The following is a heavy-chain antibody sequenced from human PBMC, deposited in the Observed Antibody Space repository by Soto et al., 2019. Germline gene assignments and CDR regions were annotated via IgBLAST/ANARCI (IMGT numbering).Heavy chain of an antibody. CDR3: ARDSSPPGIAAAGTLDY. CDR1: GFTFSSYS. V-gene: IGHV3-21*01. D-gene: IGHD6-13*01. CDR2: ISSSSSYI. J-gene: IGHJ4*02. Sequence: GWSLRLSCAASGFTFSSYSMNWVRQAPGKGLEWVSSISSSSSYIYYADSVKGRFTISRDNAKNSLYLQMNSLRAEDTAVYYCARDSSPPGIAAAGTLDYWGQGTLVTVSS.